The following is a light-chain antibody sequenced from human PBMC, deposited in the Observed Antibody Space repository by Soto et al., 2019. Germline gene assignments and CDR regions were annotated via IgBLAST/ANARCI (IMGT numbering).Light chain of an antibody. CDR2: GAS. V-gene: IGKV3-20*01. Sequence: EIVLAQSPATLSLSPGERATISCRASQSVNIYLAWYQHKPGQAPRLLIYGASSRATGIPDRFSGSGSGTDFTLTISRLEPEDSAVYYCQQHGTTFGQGTKVDIK. CDR1: QSVNIY. J-gene: IGKJ1*01. CDR3: QQHGTT.